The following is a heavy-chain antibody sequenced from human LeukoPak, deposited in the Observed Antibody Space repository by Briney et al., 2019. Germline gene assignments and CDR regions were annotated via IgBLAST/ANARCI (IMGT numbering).Heavy chain of an antibody. V-gene: IGHV3-21*01. Sequence: GGSLRLSCAASGFTFSSYSMNWVRQAPGKGLEWVSSISSSSSYIYYADSVKGRFTISRDNAKNSLYLQMNSLRAEDTAVYSCARARRTGVFDYWGQGTLVTVSS. CDR2: ISSSSSYI. CDR1: GFTFSSYS. CDR3: ARARRTGVFDY. J-gene: IGHJ4*02. D-gene: IGHD2-8*02.